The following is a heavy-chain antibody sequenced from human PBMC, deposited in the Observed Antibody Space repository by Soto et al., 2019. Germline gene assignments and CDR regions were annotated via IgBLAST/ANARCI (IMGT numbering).Heavy chain of an antibody. J-gene: IGHJ5*01. D-gene: IGHD3-22*01. Sequence: GGSLRLSCVASDFIFGTFAMSWVRQAPGKGLEWVSGITGDGETTYSAYSAKCRFTISTDNSKNTLYLQMHSLTAYDTALYFCAKACTLTVVTHFWFDSWGQGTLVTVSS. CDR2: ITGDGETT. V-gene: IGHV3-23*01. CDR1: DFIFGTFA. CDR3: AKACTLTVVTHFWFDS.